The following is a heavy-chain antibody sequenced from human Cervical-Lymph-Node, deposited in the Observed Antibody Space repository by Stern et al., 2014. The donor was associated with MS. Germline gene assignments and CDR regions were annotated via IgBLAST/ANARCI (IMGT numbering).Heavy chain of an antibody. D-gene: IGHD2-15*01. V-gene: IGHV3-7*01. CDR3: ARGSDT. Sequence: VQLVESGGGLVQPGGSLRLSCAASGVTFSSYWMNWVRQAPGKGLEWVATIKEDGSETSDVDSVKGRFPISRDNAKNSLYLQMNSLRAEDTAVYYCARGSDTWGQGTLVTVSS. CDR1: GVTFSSYW. CDR2: IKEDGSET. J-gene: IGHJ5*02.